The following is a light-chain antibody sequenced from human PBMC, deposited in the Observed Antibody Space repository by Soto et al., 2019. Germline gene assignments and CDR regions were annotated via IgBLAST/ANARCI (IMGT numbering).Light chain of an antibody. CDR2: GAS. J-gene: IGKJ3*01. Sequence: EVVLTQSPGTLSLSPGERATLSCRASQNVYINSLSWYQQKPGQTPRLLIYGASTRAAAIPHRFSGSGSGADFALSIDGLEPEDFAIYYCQKYGDSPRTFGRGTRGD. V-gene: IGKV3-20*01. CDR3: QKYGDSPRT. CDR1: QNVYINS.